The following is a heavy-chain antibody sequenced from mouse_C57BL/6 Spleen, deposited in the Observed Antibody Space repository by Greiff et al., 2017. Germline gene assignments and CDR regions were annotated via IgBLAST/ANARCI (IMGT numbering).Heavy chain of an antibody. CDR2: ISDGGSYT. V-gene: IGHV5-4*01. CDR3: AREGYSNYDWYFDV. J-gene: IGHJ1*03. D-gene: IGHD2-5*01. Sequence: EVKLLESGGGLVKPGGSLKLSCAASGFTFSSYAMSWVRQTPEKRLEWVATISDGGSYTYYPDNVKGRFTISRDNAKNNLYLQMSHLKSEDTAMYYCAREGYSNYDWYFDVWGTGATVTVSS. CDR1: GFTFSSYA.